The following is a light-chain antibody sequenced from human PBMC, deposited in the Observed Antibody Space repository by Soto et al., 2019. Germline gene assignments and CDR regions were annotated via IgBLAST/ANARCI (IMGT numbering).Light chain of an antibody. V-gene: IGKV1-33*01. CDR2: DAS. CDR1: QDIANH. CDR3: QHYDNLPLT. Sequence: DIQMTQSPSALSTSVGDRVTITCQASQDIANHLNWYQQKPGKAPKLLIYDASILETGVPSRFRGSGAETDSTFTISSLQPEDIATYYCQHYDNLPLTFGGGTKVEIK. J-gene: IGKJ4*01.